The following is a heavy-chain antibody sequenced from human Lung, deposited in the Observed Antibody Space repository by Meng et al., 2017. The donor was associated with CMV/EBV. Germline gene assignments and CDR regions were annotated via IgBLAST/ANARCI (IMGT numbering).Heavy chain of an antibody. D-gene: IGHD2-21*02. V-gene: IGHV3-9*01. CDR2: ISGNTGFI. CDR3: AKGGGERVTFDALDV. Sequence: GGSLRLXCAASGFTFDDFAMHWVRQTPGEGLEWVSGISGNTGFIGYADSVKGRFTISRDNAKKTLSLQMNTLRSEDTAVYYCAKGGGERVTFDALDVWGQGTRVTVSS. CDR1: GFTFDDFA. J-gene: IGHJ6*02.